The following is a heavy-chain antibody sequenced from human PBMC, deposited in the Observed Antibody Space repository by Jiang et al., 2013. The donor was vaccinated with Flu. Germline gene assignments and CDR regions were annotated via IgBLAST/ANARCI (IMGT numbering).Heavy chain of an antibody. CDR3: ARAIAARPGYFDY. CDR1: GFTFSSYA. Sequence: VQLLESGGGVVQPGRSLRLSCAASGFTFSSYAMHWVRQAPGKGLEWVAVISYDGSNKYYADSVKGRFTISRDNSKNTLYLQMNSLRAEDTAVYYCARAIAARPGYFDYWGQGTLVTVSS. D-gene: IGHD6-6*01. CDR2: ISYDGSNK. V-gene: IGHV3-30*04. J-gene: IGHJ4*02.